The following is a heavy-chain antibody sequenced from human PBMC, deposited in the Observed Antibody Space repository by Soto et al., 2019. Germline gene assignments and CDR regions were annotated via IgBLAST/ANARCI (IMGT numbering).Heavy chain of an antibody. D-gene: IGHD4-17*01. Sequence: QVQLVQSGAEVKKPGSSVKVSCKASGGTFSSYAISWVRQAPGQGLEWMGGTIPIFGTANYAQKFQGRVTITADESTSTAYMELSSLRSEDTVVYYCASDDYGGNYWYFDLWGRGTLVTVSS. CDR2: TIPIFGTA. CDR3: ASDDYGGNYWYFDL. J-gene: IGHJ2*01. V-gene: IGHV1-69*01. CDR1: GGTFSSYA.